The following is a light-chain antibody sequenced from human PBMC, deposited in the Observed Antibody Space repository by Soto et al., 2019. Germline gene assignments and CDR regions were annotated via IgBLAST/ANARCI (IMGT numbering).Light chain of an antibody. V-gene: IGKV1-33*01. J-gene: IGKJ2*02. Sequence: IQMTQAPSSLSAAVGDRVTITCQASQDIKNYLIWYQQKPGKAPKLLIYDASSLGTGVSSRFSGSGSGTYFTLTISSLQPEDIATYYCQQFDSVPCTFDQGTKLEIK. CDR2: DAS. CDR3: QQFDSVPCT. CDR1: QDIKNY.